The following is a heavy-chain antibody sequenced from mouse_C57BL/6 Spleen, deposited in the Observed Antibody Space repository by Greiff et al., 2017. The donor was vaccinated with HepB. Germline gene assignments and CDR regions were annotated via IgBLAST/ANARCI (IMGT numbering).Heavy chain of an antibody. V-gene: IGHV1-81*01. J-gene: IGHJ4*01. CDR2: IYPRSGNT. D-gene: IGHD1-1*01. CDR3: ARERTITTVVSHYAMDY. CDR1: GYTFTSYG. Sequence: QVHVKQSGAELARPGASVKLSCKASGYTFTSYGISWVKQRTGQGLEWIGEIYPRSGNTYYNEKFKGKATLTADKSSSTAYMELRSLTSEDSAVYFCARERTITTVVSHYAMDYWGQGTSVTVSS.